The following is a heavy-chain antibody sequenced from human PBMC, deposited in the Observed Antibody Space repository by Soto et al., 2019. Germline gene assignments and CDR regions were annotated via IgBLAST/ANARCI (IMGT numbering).Heavy chain of an antibody. V-gene: IGHV3-9*01. J-gene: IGHJ3*02. CDR1: GFTFDDYA. CDR2: ISWNSGSI. D-gene: IGHD4-17*01. Sequence: GGSLRLSCAASGFTFDDYAMHWVRQAPGKGLEWVSGISWNSGSIGYADSVKGRFTISRDNAKNSLYLQMNSLRAEDTALYYCAKDLNDYGDYEGRGSAFDIWGQGTMVTVSS. CDR3: AKDLNDYGDYEGRGSAFDI.